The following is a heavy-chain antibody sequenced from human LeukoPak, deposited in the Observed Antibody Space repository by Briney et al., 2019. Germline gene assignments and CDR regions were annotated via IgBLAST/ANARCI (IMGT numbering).Heavy chain of an antibody. Sequence: PSETLSLTCTVSGGSISSYYRSWIRQPPGKGLEWIGYIYYSGSTNYNPSLKSRVTISVDTSKNQFSLKLSSVTAADTAVYYCAREAAYYGMDVWGKGTTVTVSS. D-gene: IGHD6-13*01. CDR1: GGSISSYY. J-gene: IGHJ6*04. V-gene: IGHV4-59*01. CDR2: IYYSGST. CDR3: AREAAYYGMDV.